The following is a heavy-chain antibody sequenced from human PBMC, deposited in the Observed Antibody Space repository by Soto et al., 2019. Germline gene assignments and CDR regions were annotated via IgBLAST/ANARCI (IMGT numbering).Heavy chain of an antibody. CDR1: GYTFTSYA. D-gene: IGHD3-10*01. CDR2: INAGNGNT. V-gene: IGHV1-3*01. Sequence: QVQLVQSGAEVKKPGASVKVSCKASGYTFTSYAMHWVRQAPGQRLEWMGCINAGNGNTKYSQKFQGRVTITRDTSASTAYMELSRLRSEDTAVYYCARGGYYGSGSTFDPWGQGTLVTVSS. CDR3: ARGGYYGSGSTFDP. J-gene: IGHJ5*02.